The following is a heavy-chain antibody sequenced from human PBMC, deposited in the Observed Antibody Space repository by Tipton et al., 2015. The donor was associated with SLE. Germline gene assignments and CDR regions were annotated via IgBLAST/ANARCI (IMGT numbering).Heavy chain of an antibody. V-gene: IGHV4-4*07. J-gene: IGHJ3*02. CDR3: AAYNSGSHAFNI. D-gene: IGHD6-19*01. Sequence: GLVKPSETLSLTCTVSGDSMRSSMTTYYWSWIRQTAGKGPEWMGRIYNSGSTNYNPSLMSRVTMSVDTSKNQFSLNLPSVTAADTAVYYCAAYNSGSHAFNIWGQGTMVTVSS. CDR2: IYNSGST. CDR1: GDSMRSSMTTYY.